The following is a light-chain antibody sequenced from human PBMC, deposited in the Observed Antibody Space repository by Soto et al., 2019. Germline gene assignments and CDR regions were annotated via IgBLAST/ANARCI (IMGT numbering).Light chain of an antibody. CDR3: QQYENLPT. J-gene: IGKJ5*01. Sequence: VIWMTQSPSLLSASTGDRVTISCRASQGISSYLAWYQQKPGRAPKLLIYDASNLEAGVPSRFRGSGSGTDFTFTISRLQPEDIATYYCQQYENLPTFGQGTRLQIK. CDR1: QGISSY. CDR2: DAS. V-gene: IGKV1D-8*03.